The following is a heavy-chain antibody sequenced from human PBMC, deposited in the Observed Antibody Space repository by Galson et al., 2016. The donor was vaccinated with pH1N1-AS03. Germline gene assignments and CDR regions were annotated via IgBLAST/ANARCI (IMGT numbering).Heavy chain of an antibody. V-gene: IGHV3-30*02. CDR3: ARAAYDRTEDYYSHFDK. CDR2: IRYDGRNK. Sequence: SLRLSCAASGFTFRSFGTNWVRQAPGKGLEWVAFIRYDGRNKFYADSMKCRFTISRDNSKNTLYLQVNSLRTDDTAVYYCARAAYDRTEDYYSHFDKWGQGTLVTVSS. J-gene: IGHJ4*02. CDR1: GFTFRSFG. D-gene: IGHD3-22*01.